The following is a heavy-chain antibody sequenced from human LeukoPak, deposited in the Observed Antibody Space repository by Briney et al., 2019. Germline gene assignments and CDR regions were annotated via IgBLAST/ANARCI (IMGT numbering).Heavy chain of an antibody. CDR1: GFTFSNYA. CDR2: ISGSDYST. J-gene: IGHJ4*02. V-gene: IGHV3-23*01. CDR3: AKQGCSGGSCYFDY. Sequence: GGSLRLSCAASGFTFSNYAMSWVRQAPGKGLEWVSGISGSDYSTYYADSVKGRFTISRDNSKNTLYLQMNSLRAEDTAVYNCAKQGCSGGSCYFDYWGQGTLVTVSS. D-gene: IGHD2-15*01.